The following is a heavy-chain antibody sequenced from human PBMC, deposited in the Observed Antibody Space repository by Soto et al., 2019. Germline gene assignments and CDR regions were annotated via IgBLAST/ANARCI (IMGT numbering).Heavy chain of an antibody. D-gene: IGHD2-15*01. V-gene: IGHV1-18*01. J-gene: IGHJ5*02. CDR3: GSATAIALGLRT. CDR2: PSADNGCT. Sequence: VSVNGSFKASGLAVTRVGFTLVRQAPGHGLEWLGRPSADNGCTNYAQKIQGRGSMTTDSSTTTAYMGLRVLTSDDTPVHYSGSATAIALGLRTWGQGTMVTGCS. CDR1: GLAVTRVG.